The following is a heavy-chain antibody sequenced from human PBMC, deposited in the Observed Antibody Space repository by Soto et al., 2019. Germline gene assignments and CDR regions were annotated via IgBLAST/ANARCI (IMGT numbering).Heavy chain of an antibody. V-gene: IGHV4-34*01. CDR3: ARAADIVVVPAAMDLDY. J-gene: IGHJ4*02. CDR1: GGSFSGYY. Sequence: SETLSLTCAVYGGSFSGYYWSWIRQPPGKGLEWIGEINHSGSTNYNPSLKSRVTISVDTSKNQFSLKLSSVTAADTAVYYCARAADIVVVPAAMDLDYWGQGTLVTVSS. D-gene: IGHD2-2*01. CDR2: INHSGST.